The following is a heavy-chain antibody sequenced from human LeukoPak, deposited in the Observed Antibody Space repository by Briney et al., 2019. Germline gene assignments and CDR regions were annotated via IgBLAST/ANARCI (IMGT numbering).Heavy chain of an antibody. Sequence: SETLSLTCAVYGGSFSGYYWSWIRQPPGKGLEWIGEINHSGSTNYNPSLKSRVTISVDTSKSQFSLKLSAVTAADTAVYYCARGPYYYGSSGYLGIDYWGQGTLVTVSS. CDR1: GGSFSGYY. CDR2: INHSGST. V-gene: IGHV4-34*01. D-gene: IGHD3-22*01. J-gene: IGHJ4*02. CDR3: ARGPYYYGSSGYLGIDY.